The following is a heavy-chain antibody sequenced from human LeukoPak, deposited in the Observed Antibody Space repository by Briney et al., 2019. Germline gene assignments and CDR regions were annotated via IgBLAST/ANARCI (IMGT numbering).Heavy chain of an antibody. D-gene: IGHD3-22*01. J-gene: IGHJ4*02. CDR3: ARDDSSGYLYYFDY. CDR2: ISSSGSTI. CDR1: GFTFSDYY. Sequence: GGSLRLSCAASGFTFSDYYMSWIRQAPGKGLEWVSYISSSGSTIYYADSVKGRFTISRDNAKNSLYLRMNSLRAEDTAVYYCARDDSSGYLYYFDYWGQGTLVTVSS. V-gene: IGHV3-11*04.